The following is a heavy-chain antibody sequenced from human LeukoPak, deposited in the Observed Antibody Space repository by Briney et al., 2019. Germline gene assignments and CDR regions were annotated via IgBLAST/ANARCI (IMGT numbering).Heavy chain of an antibody. CDR1: GYTFTSYY. Sequence: ASVKVSCKASGYTFTSYYMHWVRQAPGQGLEWMGIINPSGGSTSYAQKFQGRVTMTRDTSTSTVYMELSSLRSEDTAVYYCARDSRIAAADVWYFDLWGRGTLVTVSS. CDR2: INPSGGST. J-gene: IGHJ2*01. D-gene: IGHD6-13*01. V-gene: IGHV1-46*01. CDR3: ARDSRIAAADVWYFDL.